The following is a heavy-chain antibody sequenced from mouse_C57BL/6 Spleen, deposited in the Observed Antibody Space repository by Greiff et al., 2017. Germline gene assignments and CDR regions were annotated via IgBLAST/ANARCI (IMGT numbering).Heavy chain of an antibody. CDR1: GYTFTDYE. D-gene: IGHD4-1*01. Sequence: LVESGAELVRPGASVTLSCKASGYTFTDYEMHWVKQTPVHGLEWIGAIDPETGGTAYNQKFKGKAMLTADKSSSTAYMELRSLTSEDSAVYYCTRAGSFDYWGQGTTLTVSS. CDR2: IDPETGGT. V-gene: IGHV1-15*01. CDR3: TRAGSFDY. J-gene: IGHJ2*01.